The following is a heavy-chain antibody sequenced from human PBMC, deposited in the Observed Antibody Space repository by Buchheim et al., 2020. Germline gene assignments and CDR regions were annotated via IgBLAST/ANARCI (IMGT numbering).Heavy chain of an antibody. D-gene: IGHD1-26*01. J-gene: IGHJ4*02. V-gene: IGHV3-30*18. CDR1: GFTFSSYW. Sequence: VQLVESGGGLVQPGGSLRLSCAASGFTFSSYWMSWVRQAPGKGLEWVAVISSDGNNKYYADSVKGRFTISRDNSKNTLYLQMNSLGADDTAVYYCAKATYSGSYFADYWGQGTL. CDR3: AKATYSGSYFADY. CDR2: ISSDGNNK.